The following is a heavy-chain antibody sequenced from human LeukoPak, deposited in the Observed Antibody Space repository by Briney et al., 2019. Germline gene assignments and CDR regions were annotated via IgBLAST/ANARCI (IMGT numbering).Heavy chain of an antibody. CDR2: ISSSGSTI. V-gene: IGHV3-48*03. Sequence: PGGSLRLSCAASGFTFSSYEMNWVRQAPGKGLEWVSYISSSGSTIYYADSVKGRFTISRDNSKNTLYLQMNSLRADDTAVYYCAKKRPGTVTEALDYWGRGTLVTVSS. J-gene: IGHJ4*02. D-gene: IGHD2/OR15-2a*01. CDR3: AKKRPGTVTEALDY. CDR1: GFTFSSYE.